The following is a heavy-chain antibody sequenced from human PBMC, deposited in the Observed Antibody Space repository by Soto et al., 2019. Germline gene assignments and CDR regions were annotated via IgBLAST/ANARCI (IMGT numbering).Heavy chain of an antibody. D-gene: IGHD3-22*01. CDR2: IYPGDSDT. CDR1: GYSFTSYW. J-gene: IGHJ4*02. V-gene: IGHV5-51*01. Sequence: HGESLKISCKGSGYSFTSYWIGWVRQMPGKGLEWMGIIYPGDSDTRYSPSFQGQVTISADKSISTAYLQWSSLKASDTAMYYCARQEHYYGSSGQSLFWGQGTLVTVSS. CDR3: ARQEHYYGSSGQSLF.